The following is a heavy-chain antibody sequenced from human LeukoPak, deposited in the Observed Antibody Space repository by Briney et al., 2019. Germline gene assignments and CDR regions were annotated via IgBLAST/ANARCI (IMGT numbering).Heavy chain of an antibody. J-gene: IGHJ6*02. Sequence: SETLSLTCTVSGGSIRSRFWIWIRQPPGKGLEWIGEINHSGSTNYNPSLKSRVTISVDTSKNQFSLKLSSVTAADTAVYYCAREAVHPTAYYDFWSGYSRPPYYYYYGMDVWGQGTTVTVSS. D-gene: IGHD3-3*01. CDR3: AREAVHPTAYYDFWSGYSRPPYYYYYGMDV. V-gene: IGHV4-34*01. CDR2: INHSGST. CDR1: GGSIRSRF.